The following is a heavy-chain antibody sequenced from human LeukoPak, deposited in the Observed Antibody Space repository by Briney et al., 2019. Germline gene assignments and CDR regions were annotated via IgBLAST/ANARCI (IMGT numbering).Heavy chain of an antibody. V-gene: IGHV1-69*01. J-gene: IGHJ3*02. CDR1: GGTFSSYA. CDR3: ARPDRLTTVTLMVI. Sequence: SVKVSCKASGGTFSSYAISWVRQAPGQGLEWMGGIIPIFGTANYAQKFQGRVTITADESTSTAYMELSSLRSEDTAVYYCARPDRLTTVTLMVIWGQGSMVTVSS. CDR2: IIPIFGTA. D-gene: IGHD4-17*01.